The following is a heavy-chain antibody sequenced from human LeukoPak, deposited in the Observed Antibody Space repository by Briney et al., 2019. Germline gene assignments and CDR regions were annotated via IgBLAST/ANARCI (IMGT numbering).Heavy chain of an antibody. J-gene: IGHJ5*02. Sequence: GESLKISCKGSGYSFTSYWIGWVRQMPGKGLEWMGIIYPGDSDTRYSPSFQGQVTISADKSISTAYLQWSSLKASDTAMYYCARLKRPRIRYFVWLLTGAFNWFDPWGQGTLVTVSS. CDR1: GYSFTSYW. CDR3: ARLKRPRIRYFVWLLTGAFNWFDP. D-gene: IGHD3-9*01. V-gene: IGHV5-51*01. CDR2: IYPGDSDT.